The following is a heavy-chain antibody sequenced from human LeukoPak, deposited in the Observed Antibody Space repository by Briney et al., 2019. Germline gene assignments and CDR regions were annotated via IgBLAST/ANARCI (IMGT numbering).Heavy chain of an antibody. CDR1: RYSISSGYF. CDR3: ARVRLPPYYYYYYYMDV. Sequence: SQTLSLTCNVSRYSISSGYFWAWIRQPPGKGLEWIGEFNHSGSTNYNPSLKSRVTISVDTSKNQFSLKLTSVTAADTTVYYCARVRLPPYYYYYYYMDVWGKGTTVTVSS. D-gene: IGHD5-18*01. J-gene: IGHJ6*03. V-gene: IGHV4-38-2*02. CDR2: FNHSGST.